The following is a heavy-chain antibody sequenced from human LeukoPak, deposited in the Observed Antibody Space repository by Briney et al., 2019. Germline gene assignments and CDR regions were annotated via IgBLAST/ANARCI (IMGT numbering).Heavy chain of an antibody. CDR2: ISAYNGNT. Sequence: LRASVKVSCKASGYTFTSYDINWVRQAPGQGLEWMGWISAYNGNTNYAQKLQGRVTMTTDTSTSTAYMELRSLRSDDTAVYYCARVEELWKNYYDSSGHPSFDYWGQGTLVTVSS. CDR1: GYTFTSYD. V-gene: IGHV1-18*01. CDR3: ARVEELWKNYYDSSGHPSFDY. J-gene: IGHJ4*02. D-gene: IGHD3-22*01.